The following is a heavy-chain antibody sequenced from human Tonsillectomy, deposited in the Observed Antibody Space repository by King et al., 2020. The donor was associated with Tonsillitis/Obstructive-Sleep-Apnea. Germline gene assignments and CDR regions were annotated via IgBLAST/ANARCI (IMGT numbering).Heavy chain of an antibody. CDR3: ARSAPGTGNTPFEY. J-gene: IGHJ4*02. D-gene: IGHD1-7*01. V-gene: IGHV5-51*01. Sequence: VQLVESGAEVKKPGESLKISCKGSGYRFTSHWIVWVRQMPGKGLEWMGIIYPSDSDTRYSPSFQGQVTISADKAISTAYLQWSSLKASDTAIYYCARSAPGTGNTPFEYWGQGTLVTVSS. CDR1: GYRFTSHW. CDR2: IYPSDSDT.